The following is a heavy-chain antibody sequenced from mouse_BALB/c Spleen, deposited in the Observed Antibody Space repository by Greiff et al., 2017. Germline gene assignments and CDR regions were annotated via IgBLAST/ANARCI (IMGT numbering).Heavy chain of an antibody. CDR2: IHYSGST. J-gene: IGHJ1*01. D-gene: IGHD2-4*01. V-gene: IGHV3-1*02. CDR1: GYSITSGYS. CDR3: TSTYDYDEGYFDV. Sequence: EVQLQQSGPDLVKPSQSLSLTCTVTGYSITSGYSWYWIRQFPGNKLRWMVYIHYSGSTNYNPSLKSRISITLDNSKNPFFLHINSVTTEDTASYCCTSTYDYDEGYFDVWGAGTTVTVSS.